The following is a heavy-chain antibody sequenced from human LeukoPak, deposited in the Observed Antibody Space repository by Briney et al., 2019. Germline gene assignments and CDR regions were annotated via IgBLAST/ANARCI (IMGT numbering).Heavy chain of an antibody. V-gene: IGHV3-33*01. CDR3: ARAAYDSSGYLTL. D-gene: IGHD3-22*01. CDR2: IWYDGGNK. J-gene: IGHJ4*02. CDR1: GFTFSSYG. Sequence: GGSLRLSCAASGFTFSSYGMHWVRQAPGKGLEWVAVIWYDGGNKYYTDSVKGRFTISRDNSKNVLYLQLNSLRAEDSAVYRCARAAYDSSGYLTLWGQGTLVTVSS.